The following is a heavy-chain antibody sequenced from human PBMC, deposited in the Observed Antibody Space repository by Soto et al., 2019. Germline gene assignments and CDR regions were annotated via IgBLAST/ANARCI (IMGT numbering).Heavy chain of an antibody. J-gene: IGHJ6*02. Sequence: PSETLSLTCAVYGGSFSGYYWSWIRQPPGKGLEWIGEINHSGSTNYNPSLKSRVTISVDTSKNQFSLKLSSVTAADTAVYYCARGFGYDFWTDPRMDVWGQGTTVTVSS. CDR3: ARGFGYDFWTDPRMDV. V-gene: IGHV4-34*01. CDR2: INHSGST. D-gene: IGHD3-3*01. CDR1: GGSFSGYY.